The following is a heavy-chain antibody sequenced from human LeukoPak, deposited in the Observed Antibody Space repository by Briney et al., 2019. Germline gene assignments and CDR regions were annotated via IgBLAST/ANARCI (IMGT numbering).Heavy chain of an antibody. CDR2: INHSGST. CDR3: ARDHGSLYSYGYSFDY. Sequence: SETLSLTCAVYGGSFSGYYWSWIRQPPGKGLEWIGEINHSGSTNYNPSLKSRVTISVDTSKNQFSLKLSSVTAADTAVYYCARDHGSLYSYGYSFDYWGQGTLVTVSS. V-gene: IGHV4-34*01. CDR1: GGSFSGYY. J-gene: IGHJ4*02. D-gene: IGHD5-18*01.